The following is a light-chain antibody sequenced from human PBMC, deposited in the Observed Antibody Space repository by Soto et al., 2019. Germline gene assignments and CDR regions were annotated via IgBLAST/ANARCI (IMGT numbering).Light chain of an antibody. J-gene: IGLJ3*02. CDR2: EVS. V-gene: IGLV2-23*02. Sequence: QSALTQPASVSGSPGQSITISCTGTSSDVGSYNLVSWYQQHPGKAPKFMIYEVSKRPSGVSNRFSGSKSGNTASLTISGLQAVDEADYYCCSYAGSSTLEVFGGGTQLTVL. CDR3: CSYAGSSTLEV. CDR1: SSDVGSYNL.